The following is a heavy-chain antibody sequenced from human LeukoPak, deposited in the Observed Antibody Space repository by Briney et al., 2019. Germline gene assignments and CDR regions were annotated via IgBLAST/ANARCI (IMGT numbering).Heavy chain of an antibody. CDR2: IYYSGST. V-gene: IGHV4-30-2*03. CDR3: ARTSSAYSSWGAFDI. Sequence: SQTLSLTCTVSGGYISSGGYHWSWIRQPPGEGLEWIGSIYYSGSTYYNPSLKSRVTISVDTSKNQFSLKLSSVTAADTAVYYCARTSSAYSSWGAFDIWGQGTMVTVSS. D-gene: IGHD6-13*01. J-gene: IGHJ3*02. CDR1: GGYISSGGYH.